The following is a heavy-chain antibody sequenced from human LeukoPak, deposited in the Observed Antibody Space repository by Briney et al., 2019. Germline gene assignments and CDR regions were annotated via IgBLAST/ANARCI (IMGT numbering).Heavy chain of an antibody. V-gene: IGHV1-18*04. CDR3: ARGTTYCGGDCYSDYYYGMDV. J-gene: IGHJ6*04. Sequence: GASVKVSCKASGYTFTSYGISWVRQAPGQGLEWMGWISAYNGNTNCAQKLQGRVTMTTDTSTSTAYMELRSLRSDDTAVYYCARGTTYCGGDCYSDYYYGMDVWGKGTTVTVSS. CDR1: GYTFTSYG. CDR2: ISAYNGNT. D-gene: IGHD2-21*02.